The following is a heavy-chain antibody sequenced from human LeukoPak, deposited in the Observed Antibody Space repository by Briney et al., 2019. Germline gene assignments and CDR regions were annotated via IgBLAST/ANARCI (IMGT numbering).Heavy chain of an antibody. CDR1: GFTFSSYG. D-gene: IGHD3-16*01. CDR3: ARVGSYGSPSDY. Sequence: PGGSLRLSCAASGFTFSSYGMHWVRQAPGKGLEWVAFIRYDGSNKYYADSVKGRFTISRDNAKNTLYLQMNSLRAEDTAVYYCARVGSYGSPSDYWGQGTLVTVSS. CDR2: IRYDGSNK. J-gene: IGHJ4*02. V-gene: IGHV3-30*02.